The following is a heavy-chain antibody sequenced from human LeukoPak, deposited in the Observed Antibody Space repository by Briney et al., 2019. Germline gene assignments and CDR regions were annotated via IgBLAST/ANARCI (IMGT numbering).Heavy chain of an antibody. CDR3: ARDSKLRFLFYYMDV. CDR2: IDTAGNT. Sequence: GGSLRLSCAASGFTFSSYDMHWVRQAAGKGLEWVSAIDTAGNTYYPGSVKGRFTISRDNAKNTPYLQMNSLRAEDTAVYYCARDSKLRFLFYYMDVWGKGTTVTVSS. CDR1: GFTFSSYD. V-gene: IGHV3-13*01. D-gene: IGHD3-3*01. J-gene: IGHJ6*03.